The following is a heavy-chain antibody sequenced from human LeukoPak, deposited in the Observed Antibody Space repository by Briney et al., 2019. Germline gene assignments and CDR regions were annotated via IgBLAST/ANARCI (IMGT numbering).Heavy chain of an antibody. J-gene: IGHJ4*02. CDR1: GGTFSSYA. Sequence: SVKVSCKASGGTFSSYAINWVRQAPGQGLEWMGGIIPIFGTANYAQKFQGRVTITTDESTSTAYMELSSLRSEDTAVYYCASGYSSHPDYFDYWGQGTLVTVSS. CDR2: IIPIFGTA. V-gene: IGHV1-69*05. D-gene: IGHD6-13*01. CDR3: ASGYSSHPDYFDY.